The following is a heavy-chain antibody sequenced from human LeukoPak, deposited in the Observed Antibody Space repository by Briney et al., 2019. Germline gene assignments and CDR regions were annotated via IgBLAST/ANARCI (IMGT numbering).Heavy chain of an antibody. CDR3: ATYRCTGDSCCADYDAFDF. Sequence: PGGSLRLSCAASGFTFSSYSMNWVRQAPGKGLEWVSSISSSSSYIYYADSVKGRFTISRDNANNSLFLQMNSLRAEDTAVYYCATYRCTGDSCCADYDAFDFWGQGTTVIVSS. D-gene: IGHD2-15*01. J-gene: IGHJ3*01. CDR2: ISSSSSYI. V-gene: IGHV3-21*01. CDR1: GFTFSSYS.